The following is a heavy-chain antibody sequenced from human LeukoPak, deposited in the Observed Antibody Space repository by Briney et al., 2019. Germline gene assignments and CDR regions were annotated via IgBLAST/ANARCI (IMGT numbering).Heavy chain of an antibody. D-gene: IGHD2/OR15-2a*01. CDR1: GFTVSINS. J-gene: IGHJ4*02. V-gene: IGHV3-53*01. CDR3: ARRAGEYSHPYDY. Sequence: PGGSLRLSCTVSGFTVSINSMSWVRQAPGKGLEWVSFIYSGGNTHYSDSVKGRFTISRDNSKNTLYLQMNSLRAEDTAVYYCARRAGEYSHPYDYWGRGTLVTVSS. CDR2: IYSGGNT.